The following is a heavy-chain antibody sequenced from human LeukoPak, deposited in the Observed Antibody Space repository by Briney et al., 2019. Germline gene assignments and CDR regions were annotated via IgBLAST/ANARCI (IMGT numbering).Heavy chain of an antibody. D-gene: IGHD2-2*01. CDR1: RFTFSNFA. CDR2: ISGSAYST. CDR3: AKSGSYCSSTTCNYFDY. Sequence: GGSLRLSCAASRFTFSNFAMSWVRQAPGKGLEWVSTISGSAYSTYYADSVKGRFTISRDNSKNALFLQMNSLSAEDTAVYYCAKSGSYCSSTTCNYFDYWGQGTLVTVSS. J-gene: IGHJ4*02. V-gene: IGHV3-23*01.